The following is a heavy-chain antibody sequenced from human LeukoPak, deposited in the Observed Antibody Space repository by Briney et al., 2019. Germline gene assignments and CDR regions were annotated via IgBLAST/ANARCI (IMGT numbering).Heavy chain of an antibody. V-gene: IGHV1-2*02. CDR2: INPNSGGT. J-gene: IGHJ4*02. CDR1: GYTFTGYY. CDR3: AKGDWLDFYYGSGIDY. Sequence: ASVKVSCKASGYTFTGYYMHWVRQAPGQGLEWMGWINPNSGGTNYAQKFQGRVTMTRDTSISTAYMELSRLRSDDTAVYYCAKGDWLDFYYGSGIDYWGQGTLVTVSS. D-gene: IGHD3-10*01.